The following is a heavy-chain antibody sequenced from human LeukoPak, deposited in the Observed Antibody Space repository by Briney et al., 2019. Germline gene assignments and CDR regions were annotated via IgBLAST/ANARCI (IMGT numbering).Heavy chain of an antibody. V-gene: IGHV1-2*02. Sequence: ASVKVSCKASGYTFTGYYIHWVRQAPGQGLEWMGWINPNSGDTSYAQEFQGRVTTTRDTSITTVYMELSSLRSNDTAMYYCARYRGAVQVVDSWGQGTLVTVSS. D-gene: IGHD3-10*01. J-gene: IGHJ4*02. CDR1: GYTFTGYY. CDR3: ARYRGAVQVVDS. CDR2: INPNSGDT.